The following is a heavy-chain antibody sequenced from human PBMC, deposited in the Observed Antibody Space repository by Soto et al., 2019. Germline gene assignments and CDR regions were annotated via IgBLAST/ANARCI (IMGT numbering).Heavy chain of an antibody. V-gene: IGHV1-2*04. J-gene: IGHJ5*02. CDR3: ARGGVDGNWFDP. Sequence: RQAPGQGLEWMGWINPNSGGTNYAQKFQGWVTMTRDTSISTAYMELSRLRSDDTAVYYCARGGVDGNWFDPWGQGTLVTVSS. D-gene: IGHD2-21*01. CDR2: INPNSGGT.